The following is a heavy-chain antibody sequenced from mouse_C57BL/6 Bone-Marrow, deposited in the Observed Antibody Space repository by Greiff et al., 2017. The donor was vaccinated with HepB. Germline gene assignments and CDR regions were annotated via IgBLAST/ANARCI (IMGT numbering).Heavy chain of an antibody. V-gene: IGHV1-55*01. CDR3: ARDYDYDGYGYFDV. Sequence: QVQLQQPGAELVKPGASVKMSCKASGYTFTSYWITWVKQRPGQGLEWIGDIYPGSGSTNYNEKFKSKATLTVDTSSSTAYMQLSSLTSEDSAVYYCARDYDYDGYGYFDVWGTGTAVTVSS. J-gene: IGHJ1*03. D-gene: IGHD2-4*01. CDR2: IYPGSGST. CDR1: GYTFTSYW.